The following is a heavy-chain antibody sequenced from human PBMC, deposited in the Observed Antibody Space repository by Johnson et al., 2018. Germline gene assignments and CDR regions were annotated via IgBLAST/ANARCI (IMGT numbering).Heavy chain of an antibody. CDR3: ARVHPHSLYYYGMDV. V-gene: IGHV1-69*04. CDR2: IIPILGIA. D-gene: IGHD2-21*01. J-gene: IGHJ6*02. Sequence: QVQLVQSGAEVKKPGSSVKVSCKASGGTFSSYTISWVRQAPGQGLEWMGRIIPILGIANYAQKFQGRVTITADESTSTAYMELSSLRSEDTAGYYCARVHPHSLYYYGMDVWGQGTTVTVSS. CDR1: GGTFSSYT.